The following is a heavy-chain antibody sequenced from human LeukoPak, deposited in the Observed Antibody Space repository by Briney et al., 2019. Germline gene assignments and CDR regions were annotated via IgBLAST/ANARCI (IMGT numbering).Heavy chain of an antibody. J-gene: IGHJ4*02. CDR3: ARAATFGVVNEFDY. Sequence: ASVKVSCKASGYTFTGYYMHWVRQAPGQGLEWMGWINPNSGGTNYAQKFQGRVTMTRDTSISTAYMELSRLRSDDTAVYYCARAATFGVVNEFDYWGQGTLVTVSS. CDR1: GYTFTGYY. V-gene: IGHV1-2*02. D-gene: IGHD3-3*01. CDR2: INPNSGGT.